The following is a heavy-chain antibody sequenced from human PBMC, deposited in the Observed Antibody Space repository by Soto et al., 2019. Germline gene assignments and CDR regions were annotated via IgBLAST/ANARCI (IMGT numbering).Heavy chain of an antibody. D-gene: IGHD4-4*01. CDR2: ISGSGSST. V-gene: IGHV3-23*01. J-gene: IGHJ4*02. Sequence: EVQLLESGGGLVQPGGSLRLSCAASGFTFSSYAMSWVRQAPGKGLERVSTISGSGSSTYYADSVKGRFTISRDNSKNTLYLQMNSLRAEDTAIYYCSNRDNSNDGCFFDYWGKGTVVTVAS. CDR3: SNRDNSNDGCFFDY. CDR1: GFTFSSYA.